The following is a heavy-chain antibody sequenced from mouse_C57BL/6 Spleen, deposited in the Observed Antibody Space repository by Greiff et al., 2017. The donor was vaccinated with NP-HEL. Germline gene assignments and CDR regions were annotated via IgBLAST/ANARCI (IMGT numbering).Heavy chain of an antibody. J-gene: IGHJ3*01. CDR3: ARDDEGFAY. D-gene: IGHD2-12*01. CDR2: INPSSGYT. CDR1: GYTFTSYW. Sequence: QVHVKQSGAELAKPGASVKLSCKASGYTFTSYWMHWVKQRPGQGLEWIGYINPSSGYTNYNQKFKDKATLTADKSSSTAYMQLSSLTYEDSAVYYCARDDEGFAYWGQGTLVTVSA. V-gene: IGHV1-7*01.